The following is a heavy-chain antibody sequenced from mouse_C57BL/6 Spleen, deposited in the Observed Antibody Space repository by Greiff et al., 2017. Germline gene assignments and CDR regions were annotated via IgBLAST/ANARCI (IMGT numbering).Heavy chain of an antibody. J-gene: IGHJ2*01. Sequence: VQLQQPGAELVKPGASVKLSCKASGYNFTSYWMHWVKQRPGQGLEWIGMIHPNSGSTNYNEKFKSKATLTVDKSSSTAYMQLSSLTSEDSAVYYCAREGRVTYYFDYWGQGTTLTVSS. CDR3: AREGRVTYYFDY. V-gene: IGHV1-64*01. CDR1: GYNFTSYW. D-gene: IGHD2-2*01. CDR2: IHPNSGST.